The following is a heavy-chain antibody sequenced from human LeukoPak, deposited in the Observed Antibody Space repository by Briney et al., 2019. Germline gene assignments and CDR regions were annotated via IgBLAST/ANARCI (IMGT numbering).Heavy chain of an antibody. Sequence: PGGSLRLSCAASGFTFSRYAMSWVRQAPGKGLEWVSTFGNSAYYADSVKGRFTISRDNSKNTLYLQMNSLRAEDTAVYYCAKVGLITIFGVVITRKYYFDYWGQGTLVTVSS. CDR1: GFTFSRYA. V-gene: IGHV3-23*01. J-gene: IGHJ4*02. CDR2: FGNSA. CDR3: AKVGLITIFGVVITRKYYFDY. D-gene: IGHD3-3*01.